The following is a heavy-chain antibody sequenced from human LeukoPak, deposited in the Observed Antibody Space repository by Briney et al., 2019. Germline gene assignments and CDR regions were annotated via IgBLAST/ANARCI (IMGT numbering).Heavy chain of an antibody. V-gene: IGHV1-18*01. CDR2: ISSYNGNT. J-gene: IGHJ4*02. D-gene: IGHD2-15*01. CDR1: GYTFTNYG. CDR3: ARGPRCSGDTCYSQYFDY. Sequence: ASVKVSCKASGYTFTNYGVSWVRRAPGQGPEWMGWISSYNGNTHYPQKLQDRVTMTTDTSTNTAYMELRSLRSDDTAVYYCARGPRCSGDTCYSQYFDYWGQGTLATVSS.